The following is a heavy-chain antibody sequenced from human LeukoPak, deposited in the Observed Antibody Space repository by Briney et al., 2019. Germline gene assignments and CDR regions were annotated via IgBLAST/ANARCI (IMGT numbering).Heavy chain of an antibody. Sequence: ASVKVSCKVSGYTLTELSMHWVRQAPGKGLEWMGGFDPEDGETIYAQKFQGRVTMTVDTSTDTAYMELSSLRSEDTAVYYCATGRYDRPYGMDVWGKGTTVTVSS. D-gene: IGHD5-12*01. CDR3: ATGRYDRPYGMDV. J-gene: IGHJ6*04. V-gene: IGHV1-24*01. CDR1: GYTLTELS. CDR2: FDPEDGET.